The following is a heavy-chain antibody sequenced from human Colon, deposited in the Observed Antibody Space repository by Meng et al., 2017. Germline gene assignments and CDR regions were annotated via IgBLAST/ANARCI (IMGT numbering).Heavy chain of an antibody. CDR1: GGSVSSASYY. CDR2: IHYSGSR. J-gene: IGHJ4*02. V-gene: IGHV4-61*01. CDR3: ARFYGSGTFEVHDY. Sequence: QVQPQESGPGRVRPSAPLSLTCNVSGGSVSSASYYWSWIRQPPGKGLEWIGLIHYSGSRNYNPSLKSRVTMSVDTSKNQVSLRLTSVTAADTAVYYCARFYGSGTFEVHDYWGQGTLVTVSS. D-gene: IGHD3-10*01.